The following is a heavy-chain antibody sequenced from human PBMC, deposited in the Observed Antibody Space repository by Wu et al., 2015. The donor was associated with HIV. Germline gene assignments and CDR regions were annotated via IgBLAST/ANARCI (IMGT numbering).Heavy chain of an antibody. CDR1: GYTFTGYY. D-gene: IGHD5-12*01. V-gene: IGHV1-2*02. CDR3: ARDRRDRYSGYDSSDNWFDP. CDR2: INPNSGGT. J-gene: IGHJ5*02. Sequence: QVQLVQSGAEVKKPGASVKVSCKASGYTFTGYYMHWVRQAPGQGLEWMGWINPNSGGTNHAQKFQGRVTMTRDTSISTAYMELSRLRSDDTAVYYCARDRRDRYSGYDSSDNWFDPGAEGTLVTVSS.